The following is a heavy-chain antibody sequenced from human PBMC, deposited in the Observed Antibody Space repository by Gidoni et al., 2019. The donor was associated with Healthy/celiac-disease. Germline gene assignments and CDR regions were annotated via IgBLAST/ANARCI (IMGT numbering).Heavy chain of an antibody. Sequence: QVQLVESGGGVVQPGRSLRLSCAASGFTFSSYGMHWVRQAPGKGLEWVAVIWDDGRNKNYTDTVKGRFTISRDKSKNTLKLKMNSLRAEDTAVYYCARALYGMDVWGQGTTVTVSS. J-gene: IGHJ6*02. CDR1: GFTFSSYG. V-gene: IGHV3-33*01. CDR3: ARALYGMDV. CDR2: IWDDGRNK.